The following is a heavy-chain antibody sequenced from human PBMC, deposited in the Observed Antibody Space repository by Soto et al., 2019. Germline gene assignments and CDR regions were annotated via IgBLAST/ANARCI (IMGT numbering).Heavy chain of an antibody. CDR1: GGTFSNYP. J-gene: IGHJ2*01. CDR2: IIPIFGTV. V-gene: IGHV1-69*12. CDR3: ARGNHRWLQLWYFDL. D-gene: IGHD5-12*01. Sequence: QVQLVQSGAEVKKPGSSVKVSCKASGGTFSNYPISWVRQAPGQGLEWMGGIIPIFGTVNYAQKFQGRVTIAAAESTSTAYMELSSLRSEDTAVYYCARGNHRWLQLWYFDLWGRGPLVTVSS.